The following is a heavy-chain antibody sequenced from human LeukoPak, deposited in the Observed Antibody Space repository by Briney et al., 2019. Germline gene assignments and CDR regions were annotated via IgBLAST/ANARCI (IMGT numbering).Heavy chain of an antibody. V-gene: IGHV4-31*03. CDR1: GGSISSGDFY. D-gene: IGHD3-9*01. CDR2: INHSGST. J-gene: IGHJ4*02. Sequence: PSETLSLTCTVSGGSISSGDFYWSWVRQHPEKGLEWIGEINHSGSTNYNPSLKSRVTISVDTSKNQFSLKLSSVTAADTAVYYCARGRYFDWLLPEATYYFDYWGQGTLVTVSS. CDR3: ARGRYFDWLLPEATYYFDY.